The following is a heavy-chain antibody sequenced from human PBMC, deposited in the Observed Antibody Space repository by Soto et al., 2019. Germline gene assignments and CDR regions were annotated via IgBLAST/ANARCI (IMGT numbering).Heavy chain of an antibody. CDR1: GDSVSESSVS. CDR3: ARTQWLGSYYFDY. D-gene: IGHD6-19*01. J-gene: IGHJ4*02. V-gene: IGHV6-1*01. CDR2: TYYRSKWYN. Sequence: PSQTLSLTCAISGDSVSESSVSWNWIRQSPSRGLEWLGRTYYRSKWYNDYAVSVKSRITINPDTSKNQFSLQLNSVTPEDTAVYYCARTQWLGSYYFDYWGQGTLVTVSS.